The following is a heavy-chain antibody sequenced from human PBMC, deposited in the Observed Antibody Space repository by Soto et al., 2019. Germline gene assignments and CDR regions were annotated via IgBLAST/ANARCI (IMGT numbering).Heavy chain of an antibody. CDR2: IGRGGTDT. J-gene: IGHJ4*02. V-gene: IGHV3-23*01. Sequence: GGSLRLSCTASEFTFSTYAMSWVRQAPGRGLEWVSAIGRGGTDTYYADSVKGRFTISRDNPRNTLYLQMNSLRVEDTAVYFCARGAHGDHDYWGQGTLVTVSS. CDR3: ARGAHGDHDY. D-gene: IGHD4-17*01. CDR1: EFTFSTYA.